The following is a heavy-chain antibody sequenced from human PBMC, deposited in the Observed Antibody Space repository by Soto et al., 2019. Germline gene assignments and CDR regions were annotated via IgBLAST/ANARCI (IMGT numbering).Heavy chain of an antibody. Sequence: GGSLRLSCAASGFTFSSYGMHWVRQAPGKGLEWVAVISYDGSNKYYADSVKGRFTISRDNSKNTLYLQMNSLRAEDTAVYYCAKDLRPDAFDIWGQGTMVTVSS. D-gene: IGHD5-12*01. J-gene: IGHJ3*02. CDR3: AKDLRPDAFDI. V-gene: IGHV3-30*18. CDR2: ISYDGSNK. CDR1: GFTFSSYG.